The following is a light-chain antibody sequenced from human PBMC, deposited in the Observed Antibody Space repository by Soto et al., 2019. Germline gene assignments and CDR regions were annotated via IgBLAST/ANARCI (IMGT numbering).Light chain of an antibody. CDR1: QSVTSSY. CDR3: QQYSSLPHT. CDR2: GVS. Sequence: EILLTQSPGTLSLSPGERATLSCRATQSVTSSYFAWYQQKPGQAPRLLIYGVSNRATDIPDRFGGSGSGTDFTLTISRLEPEDFVVYYCQQYSSLPHTFGQGTKLEVK. J-gene: IGKJ2*01. V-gene: IGKV3-20*01.